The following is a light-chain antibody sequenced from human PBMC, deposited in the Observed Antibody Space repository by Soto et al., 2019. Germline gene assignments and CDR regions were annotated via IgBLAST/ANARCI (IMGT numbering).Light chain of an antibody. CDR1: SSDVGGYNY. J-gene: IGLJ3*02. CDR2: EVS. CDR3: SSFTSINTWV. V-gene: IGLV2-14*01. Sequence: QSALTQPASVSGSPGQSITISCTGTSSDVGGYNYVSWYQQHPGKAPKLMIYEVSNRPSGVSNRFSGSKSGNTASLTISGLQTEDEADYYCSSFTSINTWVFGGGTKLTDL.